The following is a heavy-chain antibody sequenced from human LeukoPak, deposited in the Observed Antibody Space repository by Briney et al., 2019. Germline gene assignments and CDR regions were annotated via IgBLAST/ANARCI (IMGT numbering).Heavy chain of an antibody. Sequence: GGSLRLSCAASGFTFSSYNMNWVRQAPGKGLEWISYISSSSSSIYYADSVKGRFTISRDNAKNALYLQMNSRRAEDTAVYYCARDDSSSWYAFDLWGQGTMVTVSS. CDR2: ISSSSSSI. J-gene: IGHJ3*01. CDR3: ARDDSSSWYAFDL. CDR1: GFTFSSYN. V-gene: IGHV3-21*05. D-gene: IGHD6-13*01.